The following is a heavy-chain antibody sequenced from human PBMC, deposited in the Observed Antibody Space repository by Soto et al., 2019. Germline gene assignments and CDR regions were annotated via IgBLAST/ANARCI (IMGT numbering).Heavy chain of an antibody. J-gene: IGHJ6*02. CDR3: AREVFCSSSSCQVRYGMDV. V-gene: IGHV3-53*01. Sequence: PGGSLRLSCAVSGFSVSNTYMSWVRQAPGKGLEWISVIYRGRATYYADSVKGRFTISRDDSRNTLYLQMNSLRVEDTAVYYCAREVFCSSSSCQVRYGMDVWGQGTTVTVSS. D-gene: IGHD2-2*01. CDR1: GFSVSNTY. CDR2: IYRGRAT.